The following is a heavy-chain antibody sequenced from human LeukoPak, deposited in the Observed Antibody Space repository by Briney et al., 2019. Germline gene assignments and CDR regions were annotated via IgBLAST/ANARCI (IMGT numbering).Heavy chain of an antibody. V-gene: IGHV1-2*02. D-gene: IGHD5-18*01. CDR1: GYTFNGYY. CDR3: ARDFRAAMVSDWFDP. CDR2: INPNSGGT. Sequence: GASVKVSCKASGYTFNGYYMHWVRQAPRQGLEWMGWINPNSGGTNYAQKFQGRVTMTRDTSISTAYMELSRLRSDDTAVYYCARDFRAAMVSDWFDPWGQGTLVTVSS. J-gene: IGHJ5*02.